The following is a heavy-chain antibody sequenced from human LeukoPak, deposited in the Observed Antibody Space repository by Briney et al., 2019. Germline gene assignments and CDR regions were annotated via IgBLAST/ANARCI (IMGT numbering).Heavy chain of an antibody. J-gene: IGHJ4*02. V-gene: IGHV4-59*01. Sequence: PSETLSLTCTVSGASITTYYWSWIRQPPGKGLEWIGYIYYSGSTNYNPSLKSRVTISVDTSKNQFSLKLSSVTAADTAVYYCARGDSGYFDYWGQGTLVTVSS. CDR1: GASITTYY. CDR3: ARGDSGYFDY. CDR2: IYYSGST. D-gene: IGHD1-26*01.